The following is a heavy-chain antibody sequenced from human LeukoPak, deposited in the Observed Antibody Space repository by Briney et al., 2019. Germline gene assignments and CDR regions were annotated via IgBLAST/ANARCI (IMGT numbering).Heavy chain of an antibody. V-gene: IGHV4-39*07. Sequence: SETLSFTCTVSGGSISSSSYYWGWIRQPPGKGLEWIGSIYYSGSTYYNPSLKSRVTISVDTSKNQFSLKLSSVTAADTAVYYCARGRFLDAFDIWGQGTMVTVSS. CDR3: ARGRFLDAFDI. D-gene: IGHD3-3*01. J-gene: IGHJ3*02. CDR1: GGSISSSSYY. CDR2: IYYSGST.